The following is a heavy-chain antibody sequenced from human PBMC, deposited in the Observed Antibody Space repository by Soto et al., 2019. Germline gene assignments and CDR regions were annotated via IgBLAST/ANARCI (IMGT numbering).Heavy chain of an antibody. J-gene: IGHJ6*02. CDR3: ARGFCSSTSCYDNYGMDV. D-gene: IGHD2-2*01. CDR2: ISAYNGNT. V-gene: IGHV1-18*04. Sequence: GASVKVSCKASGYTFTSYGISWVRQAPGQGLEWMGWISAYNGNTNYAQKLQGRVTMTTDTSTSTAYMELRSLRSDDTAVYYSARGFCSSTSCYDNYGMDVWGQGTTVTVSS. CDR1: GYTFTSYG.